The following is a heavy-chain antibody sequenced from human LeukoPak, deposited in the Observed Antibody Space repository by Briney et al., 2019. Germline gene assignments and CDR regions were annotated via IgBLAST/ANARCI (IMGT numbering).Heavy chain of an antibody. CDR3: ARDGVVYAIAAGHWFDP. V-gene: IGHV6-1*01. Sequence: SQTLSLTCAISGDSVSSNSAAWNWIRQSPSRGLEWLGRTYYRSKWYNDYAVSAKSRITINPDTSKNQFSLQLNSVTPEDTAVYCCARDGVVYAIAAGHWFDPWGQGTLVTVSS. CDR2: TYYRSKWYN. D-gene: IGHD2-8*02. CDR1: GDSVSSNSAA. J-gene: IGHJ5*02.